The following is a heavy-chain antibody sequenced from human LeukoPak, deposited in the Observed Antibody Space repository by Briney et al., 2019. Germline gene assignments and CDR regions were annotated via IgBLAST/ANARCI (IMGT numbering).Heavy chain of an antibody. CDR3: ARDYMVRGVIRENWFDP. CDR1: GGSISSSSYY. D-gene: IGHD3-10*01. V-gene: IGHV4-39*07. J-gene: IGHJ5*02. Sequence: SETLSLTRTVSGGSISSSSYYWGWIRQPPGKGLEWIGSIYYSGSTYYNPSLKSRVTISVDTSKNQFSLKLSSVTAADTAVYYCARDYMVRGVIRENWFDPWGQGTLVTVSS. CDR2: IYYSGST.